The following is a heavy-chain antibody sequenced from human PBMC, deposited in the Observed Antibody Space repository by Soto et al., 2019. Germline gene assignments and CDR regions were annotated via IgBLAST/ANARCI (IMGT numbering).Heavy chain of an antibody. V-gene: IGHV3-66*01. Sequence: PGGSMRLSCAASGFTVSSNYMSWVRQAPGKGLEWVSVIYSGGSTYYADSVKGRFTISRDNSKNTLYLQMNSLRAEDTAVYYCAREAVRGVITLDYWGQGTLVTVSS. J-gene: IGHJ4*02. CDR1: GFTVSSNY. CDR3: AREAVRGVITLDY. CDR2: IYSGGST. D-gene: IGHD3-10*01.